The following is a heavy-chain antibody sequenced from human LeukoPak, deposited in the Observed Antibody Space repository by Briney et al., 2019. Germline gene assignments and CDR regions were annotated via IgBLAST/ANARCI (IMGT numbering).Heavy chain of an antibody. D-gene: IGHD6-13*01. Sequence: PSETLSLTCTVSGGSISSGSYYWSWIRQPPGKGLEWIGYIYYSGSTNYNPSLKSRVTISVDTSKNQFSLKLSSVTAADTAVYYCASLKDSSSWLGLYYFDYWGQGTLVTVSS. CDR2: IYYSGST. V-gene: IGHV4-61*01. CDR1: GGSISSGSYY. CDR3: ASLKDSSSWLGLYYFDY. J-gene: IGHJ4*02.